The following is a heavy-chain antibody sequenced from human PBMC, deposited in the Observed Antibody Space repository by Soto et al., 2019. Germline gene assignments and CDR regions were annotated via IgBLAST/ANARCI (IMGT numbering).Heavy chain of an antibody. Sequence: SETLSLTCTVSGGSVSSGSYYWSWIRQPPGKGLEWIGYIYYSGSTNYNPSLKSRVTISVDTSKNQFSLKLSSVTAADTAVYYCARGSIDDWNYAFDIWGQGTMVTVSS. V-gene: IGHV4-61*01. CDR2: IYYSGST. CDR3: ARGSIDDWNYAFDI. D-gene: IGHD1-7*01. CDR1: GGSVSSGSYY. J-gene: IGHJ3*02.